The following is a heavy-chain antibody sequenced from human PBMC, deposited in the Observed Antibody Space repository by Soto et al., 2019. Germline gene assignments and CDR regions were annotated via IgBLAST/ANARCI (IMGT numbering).Heavy chain of an antibody. J-gene: IGHJ6*03. CDR2: INWNGGST. CDR3: ARAGGKGTGELYYCYMYV. Sequence: GGSLRLSCAASGFTFDDYGMSWVRQAPGKGLEWVSGINWNGGSTGYADSVKGRFTISRDNAKNSLYLQMNSLRAEDTALYHCARAGGKGTGELYYCYMYVWGKGTTVTVSS. V-gene: IGHV3-20*01. CDR1: GFTFDDYG. D-gene: IGHD7-27*01.